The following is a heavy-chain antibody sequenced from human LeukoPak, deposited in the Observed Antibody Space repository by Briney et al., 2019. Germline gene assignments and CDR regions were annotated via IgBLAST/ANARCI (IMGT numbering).Heavy chain of an antibody. J-gene: IGHJ3*02. V-gene: IGHV4-34*01. D-gene: IGHD3-22*01. CDR3: ARPHGDSSGYDGWAFDI. CDR1: GGSFSGYY. Sequence: SETPSLTCAVYGGSFSGYYWSWIRQPPGKGLEWIGEINHSGSTNYNPSLKSRVTISVDTSKNQFSLKLSSVTAADTAVYYCARPHGDSSGYDGWAFDIWGQGTMVTVSS. CDR2: INHSGST.